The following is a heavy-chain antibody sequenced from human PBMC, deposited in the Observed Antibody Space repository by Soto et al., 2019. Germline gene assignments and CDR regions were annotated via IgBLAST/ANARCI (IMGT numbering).Heavy chain of an antibody. J-gene: IGHJ6*02. D-gene: IGHD4-17*01. CDR3: ARDPATVVTPVYYYYYGMDV. Sequence: VASVKVSCKASGGTFSSYAISWVRQAPGQGLEWMGGIIPIFGTANYAQKFQGRVTITADESTSTAYMELSSLRSEDTAVYYCARDPATVVTPVYYYYYGMDVWGQGTTVTVSS. V-gene: IGHV1-69*13. CDR1: GGTFSSYA. CDR2: IIPIFGTA.